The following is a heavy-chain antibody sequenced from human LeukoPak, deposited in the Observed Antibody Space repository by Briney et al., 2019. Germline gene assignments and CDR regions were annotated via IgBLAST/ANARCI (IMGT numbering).Heavy chain of an antibody. CDR1: GFTFSSYS. CDR3: VRKVPYEPAFDY. V-gene: IGHV3-48*04. CDR2: ISSSSSTI. J-gene: IGHJ4*02. D-gene: IGHD1-14*01. Sequence: GGSLRLSCAASGFTFSSYSMNWVRQAPGKGLESISYISSSSSTIYYTDSVKGRFTISRDNAKNSLYLQMNSLRAEDTAVYYCVRKVPYEPAFDYWGQGTLVTVSS.